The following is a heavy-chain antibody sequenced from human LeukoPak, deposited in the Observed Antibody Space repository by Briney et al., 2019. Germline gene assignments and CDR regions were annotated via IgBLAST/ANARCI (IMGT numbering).Heavy chain of an antibody. V-gene: IGHV1-2*06. CDR1: GYTFTSYY. J-gene: IGHJ4*02. Sequence: ASVKVSCKASGYTFTSYYMHWVRQAPGQGLEWMGRINPNSGGTNYAQKFQGRVTMTRDTSISTAYMELSRLRSDDTAVYYCARHGYDSSGYYYVDYWGQGTLVTVSS. CDR3: ARHGYDSSGYYYVDY. D-gene: IGHD3-22*01. CDR2: INPNSGGT.